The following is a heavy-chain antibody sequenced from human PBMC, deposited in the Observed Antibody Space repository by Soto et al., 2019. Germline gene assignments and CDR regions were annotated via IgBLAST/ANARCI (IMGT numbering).Heavy chain of an antibody. Sequence: SVKVSCKASGDTFSTHALSWVRQAPGQGLEWMGGIIPIFDARTYAQKFQGRVTISADKSTKTGYMELSSLTSEDTAVYYCAESSTKYYYQSSPYWPDKELDIWGQGTLVTVSS. CDR1: GDTFSTHA. V-gene: IGHV1-69*06. CDR3: AESSTKYYYQSSPYWPDKELDI. J-gene: IGHJ4*02. D-gene: IGHD3-22*01. CDR2: IIPIFDAR.